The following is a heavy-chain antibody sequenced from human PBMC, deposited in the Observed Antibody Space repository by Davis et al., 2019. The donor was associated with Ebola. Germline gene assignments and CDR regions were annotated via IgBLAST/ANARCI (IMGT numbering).Heavy chain of an antibody. CDR3: ARQDGGYSYGPYLDY. D-gene: IGHD5-18*01. Sequence: GPLRLSCTVSGGSISSSSYYWGWIRQPPGKGLAWIGEINHSGSTNYNPSLKSRVTISVDTSKNQFSLKLSSVTAADTAVYYCARQDGGYSYGPYLDYWGQGTLVTVSS. V-gene: IGHV4-39*01. J-gene: IGHJ4*02. CDR2: INHSGST. CDR1: GGSISSSSYY.